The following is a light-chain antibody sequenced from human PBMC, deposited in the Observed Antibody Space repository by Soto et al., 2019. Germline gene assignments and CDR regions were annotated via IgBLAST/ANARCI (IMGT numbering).Light chain of an antibody. V-gene: IGKV3-15*01. CDR3: EQYNNWPPYT. CDR2: GAS. CDR1: QSVSSN. J-gene: IGKJ2*01. Sequence: EIVMTQSPATLSVSPGERATLSCRASQSVSSNLAWYQQKPGQAPRRLIYGASTRATDSTARFSGGRSGTEFSLTISSLQSADFAVYYYEQYNNWPPYTFGQGTKLEIK.